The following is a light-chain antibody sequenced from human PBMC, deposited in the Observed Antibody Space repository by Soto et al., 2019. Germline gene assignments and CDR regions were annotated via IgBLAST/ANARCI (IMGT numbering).Light chain of an antibody. V-gene: IGKV3D-15*01. CDR3: QQYNDWPPMT. Sequence: EIVMTQSPATLSVSPGERATLSCRASQSVSRKLAWYQQKPGQAPRLLIYGASTRATGIPARFSGSGSGTEFILTISSLQSEDFVVYYCQQYNDWPPMTFGQGTRLEIK. CDR2: GAS. CDR1: QSVSRK. J-gene: IGKJ5*01.